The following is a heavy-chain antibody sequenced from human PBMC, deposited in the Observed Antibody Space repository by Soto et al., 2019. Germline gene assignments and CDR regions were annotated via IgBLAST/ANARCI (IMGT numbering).Heavy chain of an antibody. V-gene: IGHV3-7*01. CDR2: IKQDGSEK. CDR3: ERGGYSGYVIY. CDR1: GFTFSSYW. Sequence: GGSLRLSCAASGFTFSSYWMSWVRQAPGKGLEWVANIKQDGSEKYYVDSVKGRFTISRDNAKNSLYLQMNSLRAEDTAVYYCERGGYSGYVIYWGQGTLVTVSS. D-gene: IGHD5-12*01. J-gene: IGHJ4*02.